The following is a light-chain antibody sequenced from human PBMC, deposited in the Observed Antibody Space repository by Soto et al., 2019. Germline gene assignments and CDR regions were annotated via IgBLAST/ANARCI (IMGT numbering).Light chain of an antibody. CDR2: GAS. CDR3: QQYNSWPLIT. V-gene: IGKV3-15*01. CDR1: QTVSRH. J-gene: IGKJ5*01. Sequence: IVMTQSPGPLSVSPGERATLSCRASQTVSRHLAWYQQKPGQAPRLLIFGASTRATGIPDRFSGSGSGTDFTLTISFLQSEDFAVYYCQQYNSWPLITFGPGTRLDIK.